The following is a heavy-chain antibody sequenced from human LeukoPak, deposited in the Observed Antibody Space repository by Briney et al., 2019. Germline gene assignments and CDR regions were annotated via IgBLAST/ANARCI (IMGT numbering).Heavy chain of an antibody. CDR1: GYTFTGYY. Sequence: ASVKVSCKASGYTFTGYYMHWVRQAPGQGLEWMGWINPNSGGTNYAQKFQGRVTMTRDTSISTAYMELSRLRSDDTAVYYCARDDYGDYGGVYYYGMDVWAKGPRSPSP. V-gene: IGHV1-2*02. J-gene: IGHJ6*02. CDR3: ARDDYGDYGGVYYYGMDV. D-gene: IGHD4-17*01. CDR2: INPNSGGT.